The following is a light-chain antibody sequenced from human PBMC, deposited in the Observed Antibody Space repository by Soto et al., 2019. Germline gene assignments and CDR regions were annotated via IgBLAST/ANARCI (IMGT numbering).Light chain of an antibody. CDR2: GAS. V-gene: IGKV3-20*01. CDR3: QQRWT. CDR1: QSVSSSY. J-gene: IGKJ1*01. Sequence: EIVLTQSPGTLSLSPGERATLSCRASQSVSSSYLAWYQQKPGQAPRLLIYGASSRATGIPDRFSGSGSGTDFTLTISRLEPEDFAVYYCQQRWTFGQGTKVEI.